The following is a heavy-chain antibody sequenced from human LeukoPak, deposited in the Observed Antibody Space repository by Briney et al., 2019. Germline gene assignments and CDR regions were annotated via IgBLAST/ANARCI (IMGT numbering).Heavy chain of an antibody. J-gene: IGHJ4*02. CDR2: INSGGYRM. CDR3: ARGWRSGTDFDY. CDR1: GFTFSDYE. V-gene: IGHV3-48*03. Sequence: GGSLRLSCAASGFTFSDYEMNWVRLAPGKGLEWVSYINSGGYRMHYADSVEGRFTISRDNAKNSLYLQMNSLRADDTAVYYCARGWRSGTDFDYWGQGTLVTVSS. D-gene: IGHD3-10*01.